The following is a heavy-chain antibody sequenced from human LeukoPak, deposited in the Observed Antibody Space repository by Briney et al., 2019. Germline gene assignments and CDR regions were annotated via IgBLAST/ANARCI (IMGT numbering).Heavy chain of an antibody. D-gene: IGHD6-19*01. Sequence: GGSLRLSCAASGFTFRNYGMHWVRQAPGKGLEWVGRIKSNTDGGTTDYAPPVKGRFTISRYDSKNTLYLQMNSLKTEDTAVYYCTTGYSSGFLFDYWGQGTLVTVSS. CDR1: GFTFRNYG. J-gene: IGHJ4*02. V-gene: IGHV3-15*01. CDR3: TTGYSSGFLFDY. CDR2: IKSNTDGGTT.